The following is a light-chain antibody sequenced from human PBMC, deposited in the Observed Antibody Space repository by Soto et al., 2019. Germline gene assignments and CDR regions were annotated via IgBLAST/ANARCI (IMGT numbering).Light chain of an antibody. CDR2: GGS. J-gene: IGKJ1*01. V-gene: IGKV3-20*01. Sequence: EVVLTQSPGALSLSPGEGVTLSCRASQNIRGNELAWYRQKRGPAPRLLIYGGSSRAEGIPDRFSGRGSGTNFTLTTIRLEPEDYSVYYCREYGNSHPGTFGQGTKLEIK. CDR1: QNIRGNE. CDR3: REYGNSHPGT.